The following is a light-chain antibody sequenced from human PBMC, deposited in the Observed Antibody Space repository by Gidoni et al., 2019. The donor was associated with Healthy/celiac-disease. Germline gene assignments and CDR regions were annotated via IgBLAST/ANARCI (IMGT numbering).Light chain of an antibody. CDR2: DAS. V-gene: IGKV1-33*01. Sequence: MTQSPSSLSASVGDRVTITCQASQDISNYLNWYQQKPGKATKLLIYDASNLETGVPSRFSGSGSGTDFTFTISSLQPEDIATYYCQQYDNLPPYTFGQGTKLEIK. CDR1: QDISNY. CDR3: QQYDNLPPYT. J-gene: IGKJ2*01.